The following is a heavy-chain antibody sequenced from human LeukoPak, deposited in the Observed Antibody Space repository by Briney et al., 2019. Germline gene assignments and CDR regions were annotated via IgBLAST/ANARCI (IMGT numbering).Heavy chain of an antibody. CDR1: GFTFGDYA. Sequence: GRSLRLSCTASGFTFGDYAMSWVRQAPGKGLEWVGFIRSKAYGGTTEYAASVKGRFTISRDDSKSIAYLQMNSLKTEDTAVYYCTRAPSMIEVVTASDYWGQGTLVTVSS. CDR3: TRAPSMIEVVTASDY. V-gene: IGHV3-49*04. CDR2: IRSKAYGGTT. J-gene: IGHJ4*02. D-gene: IGHD3-22*01.